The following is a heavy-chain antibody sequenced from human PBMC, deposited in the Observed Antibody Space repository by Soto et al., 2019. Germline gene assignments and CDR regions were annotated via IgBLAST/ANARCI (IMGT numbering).Heavy chain of an antibody. CDR2: IEQEGREK. V-gene: IGHV3-7*01. D-gene: IGHD3-22*01. CDR3: ARVHLYYNDISERSLHAFDV. Sequence: GGSLRLSCAASGFTFSSFWMSWVRQAPGKGLEWVASIEQEGREKWYGDSVKGRFTISRDNAKNSLYLQMNSLRAEDTAVYYCARVHLYYNDISERSLHAFDVWGQGTTVTVS. J-gene: IGHJ3*01. CDR1: GFTFSSFW.